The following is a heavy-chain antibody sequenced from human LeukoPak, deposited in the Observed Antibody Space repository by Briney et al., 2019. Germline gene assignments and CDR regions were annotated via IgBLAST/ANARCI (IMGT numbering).Heavy chain of an antibody. CDR1: GYNFTDYY. V-gene: IGHV1-69-2*01. CDR2: VDPEDGET. CDR3: AITIFGSY. D-gene: IGHD3-3*01. Sequence: ASVKISCKVSGYNFTDYYIHWVQQAPGKGPEWMGLVDPEDGETVYTEKFQGRVTITADTSTDTAYMELSSLRSEDTAVYYCAITIFGSYLGQGTLVTVSS. J-gene: IGHJ4*02.